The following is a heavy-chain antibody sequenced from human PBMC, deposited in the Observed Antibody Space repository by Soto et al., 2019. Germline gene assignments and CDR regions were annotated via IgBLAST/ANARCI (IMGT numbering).Heavy chain of an antibody. Sequence: QVELVQSGAEVKKPGASVKVSCKASGYIFTSYAISWVRQAPGEGLEWMGWISNYNGITNYAQKVQGRVTLPTDRSTSTAYMELRSLRSDDTAVYYCAESMGGSGTYVSWGQGTLVTVSS. V-gene: IGHV1-18*01. CDR2: ISNYNGIT. J-gene: IGHJ4*02. CDR3: AESMGGSGTYVS. CDR1: GYIFTSYA. D-gene: IGHD3-10*01.